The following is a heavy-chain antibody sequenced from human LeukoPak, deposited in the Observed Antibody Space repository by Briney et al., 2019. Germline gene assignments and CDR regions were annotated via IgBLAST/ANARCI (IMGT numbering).Heavy chain of an antibody. D-gene: IGHD2-15*01. Sequence: SETLSLTCAVYGGSFSGYYWSWIRQPPGKGLEWIGEINHSGSTNYNPSLKSRVTISVDTSKNQFSLKLSSATAADTAVYYCASNPIVVVVAATPGWFDPWGQGTLVTVSS. V-gene: IGHV4-34*01. CDR2: INHSGST. CDR1: GGSFSGYY. J-gene: IGHJ5*02. CDR3: ASNPIVVVVAATPGWFDP.